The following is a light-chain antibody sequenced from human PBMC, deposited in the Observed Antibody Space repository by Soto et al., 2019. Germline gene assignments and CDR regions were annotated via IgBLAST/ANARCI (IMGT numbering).Light chain of an antibody. CDR3: CSYALSSTYV. CDR1: SSDIGSYSF. V-gene: IGLV2-23*01. CDR2: EGS. Sequence: QSALTQPASVSGSPGQSITLSCTGTSSDIGSYSFVSWYQQHPGKAPRLIIYEGSKRPSGVSNRFSASRSGNTASLTISGLQPEDEADYYCCSYALSSTYVFGTGTKLPVL. J-gene: IGLJ1*01.